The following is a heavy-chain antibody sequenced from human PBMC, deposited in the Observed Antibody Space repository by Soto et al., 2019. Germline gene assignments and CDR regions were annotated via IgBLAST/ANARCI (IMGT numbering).Heavy chain of an antibody. V-gene: IGHV3-53*02. CDR3: ARALPVAKGGFES. CDR1: GFTVSNTY. CDR2: IYTSGCT. Sequence: EVQLVETGGGLIQPGGSLRLSCAASGFTVSNTYMTWVRQPPGKGLECVSVIYTSGCTNYAVSVKGRFIISRDNSKTTLYLQMNSLRAEDAAVYYCARALPVAKGGFESWGLGTLVIVSS. J-gene: IGHJ5*01.